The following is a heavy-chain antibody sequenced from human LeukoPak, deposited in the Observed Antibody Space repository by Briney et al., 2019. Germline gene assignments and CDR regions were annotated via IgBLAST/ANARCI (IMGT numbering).Heavy chain of an antibody. CDR3: AKDESYDSSGYSDY. Sequence: GGSLRLSCAAFGFTFSSYGMHWVRQAPGKGLEWVAVISYDGSNKYYADSVKGRFTISRDNSKNTLYLQMNSLRAEDTAVYYCAKDESYDSSGYSDYWGQGTLVTVSS. CDR2: ISYDGSNK. J-gene: IGHJ4*02. D-gene: IGHD3-22*01. CDR1: GFTFSSYG. V-gene: IGHV3-30*18.